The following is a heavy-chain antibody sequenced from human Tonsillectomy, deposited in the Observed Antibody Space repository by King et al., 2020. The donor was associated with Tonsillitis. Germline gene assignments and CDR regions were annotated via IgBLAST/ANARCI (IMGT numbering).Heavy chain of an antibody. Sequence: QLVQSGGGLVQPGRSLRLSCAASGFTFDAYAMHWVRQAPGKGLEWVSGISWNSNTIGYADSVKGRFTISRDNAKNSLYLQMNSLRAEDMALYYCAKDSMVRGVITSLDYWGQGTLVTVSS. CDR2: ISWNSNTI. J-gene: IGHJ4*02. CDR1: GFTFDAYA. D-gene: IGHD3-10*01. V-gene: IGHV3-9*03. CDR3: AKDSMVRGVITSLDY.